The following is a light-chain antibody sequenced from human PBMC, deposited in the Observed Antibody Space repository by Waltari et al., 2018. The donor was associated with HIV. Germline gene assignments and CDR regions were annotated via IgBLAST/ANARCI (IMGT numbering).Light chain of an antibody. CDR2: DAS. J-gene: IGKJ4*01. V-gene: IGKV3-11*01. CDR3: QQRSNGAPLT. Sequence: EVALAQSPATLSLSPAESATLPCRASQSLSRFLAWYQQKPGQAPRLLIYDASNRATGIPGRFSGSGSGTDFTLTINSLEPEDFAVYYCQQRSNGAPLTFGGGTKVEIK. CDR1: QSLSRF.